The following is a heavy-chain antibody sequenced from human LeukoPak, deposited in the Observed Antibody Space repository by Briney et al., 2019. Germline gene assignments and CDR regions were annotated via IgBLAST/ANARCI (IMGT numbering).Heavy chain of an antibody. CDR3: ASHVWTGGDDHFDY. J-gene: IGHJ4*02. CDR1: GDSISSGGYY. Sequence: SETLSLTCTVSGDSISSGGYYWSRVRQHPGKGLEWIGYIYYSGSTYYNPSVKSRVTISVDTSKNQFSLKLSSVTAADTAVYYCASHVWTGGDDHFDYWGQGTLVTVSS. D-gene: IGHD3/OR15-3a*01. CDR2: IYYSGST. V-gene: IGHV4-31*03.